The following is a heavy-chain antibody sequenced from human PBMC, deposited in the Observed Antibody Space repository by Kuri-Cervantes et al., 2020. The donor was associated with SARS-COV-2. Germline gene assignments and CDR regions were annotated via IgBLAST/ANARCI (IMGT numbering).Heavy chain of an antibody. J-gene: IGHJ4*02. D-gene: IGHD3-10*01. V-gene: IGHV3-48*01. CDR1: GFTFSSYS. CDR3: VRGIVGPNYGYTGSYFDS. CDR2: ISSSSSTI. Sequence: GGSLRLSCAASGFTFSSYSMNWVRLAPGKGLEWVSYISSSSSTIYYADSVKGRFTISRDNAKNSLYLQMNSLRAEDTAVYYCVRGIVGPNYGYTGSYFDSWGQGTLVTVSS.